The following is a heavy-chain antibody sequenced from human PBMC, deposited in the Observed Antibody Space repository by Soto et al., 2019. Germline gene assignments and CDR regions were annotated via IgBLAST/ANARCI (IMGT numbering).Heavy chain of an antibody. Sequence: SETLSLTCTVSGGSISSTTYYWGWMRQPPGKGLEWIASFFTGGNTYYNPSLKSRVTISVDTSKNHFSLKLSSVTAADTAVYYCARVTDYWGQGILVTVSS. V-gene: IGHV4-39*07. CDR1: GGSISSTTYY. CDR2: FFTGGNT. J-gene: IGHJ4*02. CDR3: ARVTDY.